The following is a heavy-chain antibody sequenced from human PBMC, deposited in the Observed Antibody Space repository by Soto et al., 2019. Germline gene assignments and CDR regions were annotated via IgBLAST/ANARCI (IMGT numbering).Heavy chain of an antibody. CDR3: ARPHSAAFAWAAES. CDR1: GFSVSSNY. J-gene: IGHJ5*02. CDR2: VSDVERA. V-gene: IGHV3-53*01. Sequence: EVRLVESGGGLIQPGGSLRLSCVVSGFSVSSNYMSWVRQAPGKGLEWVTVVSDVERANYADSVKGRFTVSRDISKRTVFLQMNSLRAEDTAVYYCARPHSAAFAWAAESLGQGTLVIVSS. D-gene: IGHD1-26*01.